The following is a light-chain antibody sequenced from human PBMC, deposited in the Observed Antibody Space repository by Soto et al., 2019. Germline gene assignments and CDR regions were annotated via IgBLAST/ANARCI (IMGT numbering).Light chain of an antibody. J-gene: IGLJ3*02. CDR3: AAWDDSLNGWV. Sequence: QSVLTQPPSASGTPGQRVAISCSGSSSDIGSNTVNWYQHLPGTAPKLPIHSNNQRPSGVPDRFSGSKSGTSASLAISGLQSEDEADYYCAAWDDSLNGWVFGGGTKLTVL. V-gene: IGLV1-44*01. CDR1: SSDIGSNT. CDR2: SNN.